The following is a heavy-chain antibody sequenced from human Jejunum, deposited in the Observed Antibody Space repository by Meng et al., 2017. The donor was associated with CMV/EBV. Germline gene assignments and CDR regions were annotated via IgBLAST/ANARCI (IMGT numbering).Heavy chain of an antibody. D-gene: IGHD2-15*01. V-gene: IGHV3-7*01. CDR1: GFSFSTYW. CDR2: IKEDGGQK. CDR3: VRDAGWFHFDY. J-gene: IGHJ4*02. Sequence: CATSGFSFSTYWRTWVRQAPGKGLEWLANIKEDGGQKNYVDSLKGRFTISRDNAKNSLYLQMNTLRADDTAVYYCVRDAGWFHFDYWGQGTLVTVSS.